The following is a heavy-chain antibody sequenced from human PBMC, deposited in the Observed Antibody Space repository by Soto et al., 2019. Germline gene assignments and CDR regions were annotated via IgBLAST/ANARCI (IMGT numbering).Heavy chain of an antibody. D-gene: IGHD1-26*01. CDR1: GGSISSYY. V-gene: IGHV4-59*08. Sequence: QVQLQESGPGLVKPSETLSLTCTVSGGSISSYYWSWIRQPPGKGLEWIGYIYYSGSTNYNPSLKSRVTISVDTSKNQFSLKLSSVTAEDTAVYYCARRYGGNLDYWGQGTLVTVSS. CDR2: IYYSGST. J-gene: IGHJ4*02. CDR3: ARRYGGNLDY.